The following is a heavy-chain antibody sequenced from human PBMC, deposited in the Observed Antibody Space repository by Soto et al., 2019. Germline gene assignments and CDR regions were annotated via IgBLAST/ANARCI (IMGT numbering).Heavy chain of an antibody. Sequence: ASVKVSCKASGYTFTSYYMHWLRQAPGQGLEWMGIINPSGGSTSYAQKFQGRVTMTRDTSTSTVYMELSSLRSEDTAVYYCARAITIFGVVILDYGMDVWGRGTTVTVSS. V-gene: IGHV1-46*01. J-gene: IGHJ6*02. CDR2: INPSGGST. CDR1: GYTFTSYY. D-gene: IGHD3-3*01. CDR3: ARAITIFGVVILDYGMDV.